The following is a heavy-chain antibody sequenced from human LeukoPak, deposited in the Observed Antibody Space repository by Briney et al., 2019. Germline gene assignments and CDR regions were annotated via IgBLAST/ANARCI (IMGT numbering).Heavy chain of an antibody. CDR2: ISSSSNYI. V-gene: IGHV3-21*04. CDR1: GFTFSTYS. D-gene: IGHD4-23*01. Sequence: GGSLRLSCAASGFTFSTYSMNWVRQAPGKGLEWVSSISSSSNYIYYADSVKGRFTISRDISKNTLYLQMSSLRAEDTAVYYCARRAGGYSHPYDYWGQGVLVTVSS. J-gene: IGHJ4*02. CDR3: ARRAGGYSHPYDY.